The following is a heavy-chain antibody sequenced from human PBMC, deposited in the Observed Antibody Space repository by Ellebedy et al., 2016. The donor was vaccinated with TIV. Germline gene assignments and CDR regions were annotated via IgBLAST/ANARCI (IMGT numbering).Heavy chain of an antibody. V-gene: IGHV1-46*01. J-gene: IGHJ4*02. CDR3: ARGSGRLGELSLPWYFDY. CDR1: GYTFTSYY. D-gene: IGHD3-16*02. Sequence: ASVKVSXKASGYTFTSYYMHWVRQAPGQGLEWMGIINPSGGSTSYAQKFQGRVTMTRDTSTSTVYMELSSLRSEDTAVYYCARGSGRLGELSLPWYFDYWGQGTLVTVSS. CDR2: INPSGGST.